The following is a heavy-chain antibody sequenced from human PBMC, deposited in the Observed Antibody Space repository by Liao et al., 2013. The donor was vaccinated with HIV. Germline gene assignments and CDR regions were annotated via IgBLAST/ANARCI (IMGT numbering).Heavy chain of an antibody. V-gene: IGHV4-4*07. Sequence: QVQLQESGPGLVKPSETLSLTCTVSGGSISSNYWSWIRQPAGKGLEWIGRIYVSGSTNYNPSLKSRVTMSVDTSKNQFSLKLSSVTAADTAVYYCARRGGNYGDNWFDPWGQGTLVTVSS. CDR1: GGSISSNY. CDR2: IYVSGST. CDR3: ARRGGNYGDNWFDP. J-gene: IGHJ5*02. D-gene: IGHD3-22*01.